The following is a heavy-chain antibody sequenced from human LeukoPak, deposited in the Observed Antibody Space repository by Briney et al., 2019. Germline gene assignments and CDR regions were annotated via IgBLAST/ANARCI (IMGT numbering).Heavy chain of an antibody. V-gene: IGHV3-33*01. CDR2: IWYDGSNK. D-gene: IGHD2-15*01. Sequence: PGGSLRLSCAASGFTFSSFGMHWVRQAPGKGLEWVAVIWYDGSNKYYADSVKGRFTISRDNSKNTLYLQMNSLRAEDTPVYYCARELPPVVTYYFDYWGQGTLVTVSS. CDR3: ARELPPVVTYYFDY. CDR1: GFTFSSFG. J-gene: IGHJ4*02.